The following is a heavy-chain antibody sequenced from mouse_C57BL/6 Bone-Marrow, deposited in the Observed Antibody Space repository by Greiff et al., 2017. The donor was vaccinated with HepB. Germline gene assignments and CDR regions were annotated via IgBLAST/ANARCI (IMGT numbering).Heavy chain of an antibody. Sequence: VQLQESGAELVKPGASVKISCKASGYAFSSYWMNWVKQRPGKGLEWIGQIYPGDGDTNYNGKFKGKATLTADKSSSTAYMQLSSLTSEASAVYFCATRTTVPSFAYWGQGTLVTVSA. J-gene: IGHJ3*01. CDR2: IYPGDGDT. V-gene: IGHV1-80*01. CDR3: ATRTTVPSFAY. CDR1: GYAFSSYW. D-gene: IGHD1-1*01.